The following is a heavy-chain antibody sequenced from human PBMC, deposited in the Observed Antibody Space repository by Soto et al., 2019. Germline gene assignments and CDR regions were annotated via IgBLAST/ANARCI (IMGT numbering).Heavy chain of an antibody. D-gene: IGHD2-15*01. CDR3: ARRRGKGYCSGGSCSPHYYYGMDV. J-gene: IGHJ6*02. CDR2: IYYSGST. Sequence: SETLSLTCTVSGGSISSYYWSWIRQPPGKGLEWIGYIYYSGSTNYNPSLKSRVTISVDTSKNQFSLKLSSVTAADTAVYYCARRRGKGYCSGGSCSPHYYYGMDVWGQGTTVTVSS. V-gene: IGHV4-59*01. CDR1: GGSISSYY.